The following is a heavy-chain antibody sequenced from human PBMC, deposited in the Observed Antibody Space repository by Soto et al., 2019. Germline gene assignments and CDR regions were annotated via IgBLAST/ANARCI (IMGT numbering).Heavy chain of an antibody. CDR3: ARDFRYSRSKTYFQH. J-gene: IGHJ1*01. CDR2: INAGNGNT. D-gene: IGHD6-13*01. Sequence: ASVKVSCKASGYTFTSYAMHWVRQAPGQRLEWMGWINAGNGNTKYSQKFQGRVTITRDTSASTAYMELSSLRSEDTAVYYCARDFRYSRSKTYFQHWGQGTLVTVSS. CDR1: GYTFTSYA. V-gene: IGHV1-3*01.